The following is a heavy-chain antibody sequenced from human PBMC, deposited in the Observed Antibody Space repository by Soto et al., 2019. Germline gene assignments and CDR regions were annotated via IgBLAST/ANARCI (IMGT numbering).Heavy chain of an antibody. CDR1: GYTFTSYA. CDR3: ARAQEGYDILTGYYAFDY. J-gene: IGHJ4*02. V-gene: IGHV1-3*01. Sequence: GASVKVSCKASGYTFTSYAMHWVRQAPGQRLEWMGWINAGNGNTKYSQKFQGRVTITRDTSASTAYMELSSLRSEDTAVYYCARAQEGYDILTGYYAFDYWGQGTLVTVSS. CDR2: INAGNGNT. D-gene: IGHD3-9*01.